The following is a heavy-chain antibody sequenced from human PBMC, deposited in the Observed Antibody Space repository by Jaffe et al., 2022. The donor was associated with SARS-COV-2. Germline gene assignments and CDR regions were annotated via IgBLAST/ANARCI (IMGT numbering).Heavy chain of an antibody. V-gene: IGHV3-15*01. CDR3: TTDGYGDYYYYYMDV. CDR2: IKSKTDGGTT. CDR1: GFTFSNAW. J-gene: IGHJ6*03. D-gene: IGHD4-17*01. Sequence: EVQLVESGGGLVKPGGSLRLSCAASGFTFSNAWMSWVRQAPGKGLEWVGRIKSKTDGGTTDYAAPVKGRFTISRDDSKNTLYLQMNSLKTEDTAVYYCTTDGYGDYYYYYMDVWGKGTTVTVSS.